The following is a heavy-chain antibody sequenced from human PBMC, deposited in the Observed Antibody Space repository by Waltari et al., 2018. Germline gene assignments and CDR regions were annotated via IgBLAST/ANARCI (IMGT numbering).Heavy chain of an antibody. Sequence: EVQLVESGGGLVQPGGSLRLYCPASGFSFSHYWMSWVRQAPGKGLEWVADIKGDGSRKYYLDSVRGRFSISRDNTKNSVDLQMNSLRAEDTAVYYCARDDSSSGSYDAFDIWGQGTMVAVSS. D-gene: IGHD3-22*01. V-gene: IGHV3-7*01. CDR1: GFSFSHYW. CDR2: IKGDGSRK. J-gene: IGHJ3*02. CDR3: ARDDSSSGSYDAFDI.